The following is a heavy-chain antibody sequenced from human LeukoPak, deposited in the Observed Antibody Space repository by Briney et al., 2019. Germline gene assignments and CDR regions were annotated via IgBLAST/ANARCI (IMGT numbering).Heavy chain of an antibody. CDR3: ARASHDSSGYYPDY. CDR1: GGSISSSSYY. V-gene: IGHV4-30-4*08. Sequence: SETLSLTCTVSGGSISSSSYYWGWIRQPPGKGLEWIGYIYYSGSTYYNPSLKSRVTISVDTSKNQFSLKLSSVTAADTAVYYCARASHDSSGYYPDYWGQGTLVTVSS. CDR2: IYYSGST. D-gene: IGHD3-22*01. J-gene: IGHJ4*02.